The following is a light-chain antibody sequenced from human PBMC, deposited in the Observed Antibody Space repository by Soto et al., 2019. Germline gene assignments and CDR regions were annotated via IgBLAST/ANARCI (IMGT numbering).Light chain of an antibody. Sequence: EIVLTQFPATLSLSPGERATLSCRASQSVNNFLAWYQQKPGQAPRLLIYDASNRPTGTPARLSGSGSGTDFPLTISSLEPEDFAVYFCQQQINWPLTFCGGTKLEIK. CDR2: DAS. V-gene: IGKV3-11*01. CDR1: QSVNNF. J-gene: IGKJ4*01. CDR3: QQQINWPLT.